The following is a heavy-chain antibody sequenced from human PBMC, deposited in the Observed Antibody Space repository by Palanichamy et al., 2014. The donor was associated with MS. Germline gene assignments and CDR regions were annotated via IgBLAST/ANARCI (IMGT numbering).Heavy chain of an antibody. CDR2: VKQDGSDK. Sequence: EVQLVESGGGLVHPGGSLRLSCAASGFTFTDYWMGWVRQAPGKGPEWVANVKQDGSDKYYVDSVRGRFTVSRDNAKSSIYLQMNSLRDEDTAVYYCARGQWLVFRGQGTLVTVSS. CDR1: GFTFTDYW. CDR3: ARGQWLVF. D-gene: IGHD6-19*01. V-gene: IGHV3-7*03. J-gene: IGHJ4*02.